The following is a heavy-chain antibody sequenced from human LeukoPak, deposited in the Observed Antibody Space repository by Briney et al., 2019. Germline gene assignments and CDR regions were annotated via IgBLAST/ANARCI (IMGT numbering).Heavy chain of an antibody. CDR1: GYTFAAYY. Sequence: ASVKVSCKASGYTFAAYYMYWVRQAPGQGLEWMGIINPSGGSPSYAQKFQGRVTMTRDTSTSTVYMELSSLRSEDTAVYYCARARWDRARYFDYWGQGTLVTVSS. D-gene: IGHD1-26*01. CDR3: ARARWDRARYFDY. CDR2: INPSGGSP. V-gene: IGHV1-46*01. J-gene: IGHJ4*02.